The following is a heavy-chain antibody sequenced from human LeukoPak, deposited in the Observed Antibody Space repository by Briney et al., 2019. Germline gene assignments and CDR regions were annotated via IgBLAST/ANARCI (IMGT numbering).Heavy chain of an antibody. J-gene: IGHJ6*03. Sequence: GGSLRLSCAATGSMFSDYGMHWVRQAPGKGLEWVAAMWYDGSNIFYADSVKGRFTISRDNSKNALYLQMNSLRAEDTADYYCAKEGDRGEALYYYYMDVWGNGTTVTVSS. CDR3: AKEGDRGEALYYYYMDV. CDR1: GSMFSDYG. CDR2: MWYDGSNI. D-gene: IGHD3-10*01. V-gene: IGHV3-33*06.